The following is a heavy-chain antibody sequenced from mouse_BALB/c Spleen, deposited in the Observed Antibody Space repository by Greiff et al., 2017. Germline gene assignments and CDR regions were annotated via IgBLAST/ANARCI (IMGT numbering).Heavy chain of an antibody. CDR3: ARFDYGSSEAY. CDR2: INPSNGRT. CDR1: GYTFTSYW. J-gene: IGHJ3*01. V-gene: IGHV1S81*02. D-gene: IGHD1-1*01. Sequence: VQLQQPGAELVKPGASVKLSCKASGYTFTSYWMHWVKQRPGQGLEWIGEINPSNGRTNYNEKFKSKATLTVDKSSSTAYMQLSSLTSEDSAVYYCARFDYGSSEAYWGQGTLVTVSA.